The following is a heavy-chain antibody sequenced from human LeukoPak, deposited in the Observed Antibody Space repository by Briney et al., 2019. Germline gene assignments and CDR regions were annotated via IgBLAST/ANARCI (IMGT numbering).Heavy chain of an antibody. CDR3: ARDPTGTTSGGAFDI. CDR1: GYTFTGYY. J-gene: IGHJ3*02. CDR2: INPNSGGT. D-gene: IGHD1-1*01. V-gene: IGHV1-2*04. Sequence: ASVKVSCKASGYTFTGYYMHWVRQAPGQGLEWMGWINPNSGGTNYAQKFQGWVTMTRDTSISTAYMELSRLRSDDTAVYYCARDPTGTTSGGAFDIWGQGTMVTVSS.